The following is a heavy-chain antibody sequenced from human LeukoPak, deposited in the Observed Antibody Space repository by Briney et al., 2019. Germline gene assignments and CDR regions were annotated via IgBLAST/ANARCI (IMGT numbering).Heavy chain of an antibody. Sequence: SETLSLTCTVSGGSISSSSYYWGWIRQPPGKGLEWIGSIYYSGSTYYNPSLKSRVTISVDTSKNQFSLKLSSVTAADTAVYYCARASWWEPLFDYWGQGTLVTVSS. CDR3: ARASWWEPLFDY. D-gene: IGHD1-14*01. J-gene: IGHJ4*02. CDR2: IYYSGST. V-gene: IGHV4-39*01. CDR1: GGSISSSSYY.